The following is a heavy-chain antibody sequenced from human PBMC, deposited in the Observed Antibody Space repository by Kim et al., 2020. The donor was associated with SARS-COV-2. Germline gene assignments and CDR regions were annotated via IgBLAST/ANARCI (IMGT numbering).Heavy chain of an antibody. V-gene: IGHV3-23*01. CDR2: VSAAGLRT. CDR3: AKGQRGTRQERSSDH. Sequence: GGSLRLSCAASGYTFSSYAMTWVRQAPGKGLEWVAAVSAAGLRTYYADSLKGRFTISRDTTKNTENLQMNSLRPEDSAVYYCAKGQRGTRQERSSDHWG. J-gene: IGHJ4*01. CDR1: GYTFSSYA. D-gene: IGHD3-16*01.